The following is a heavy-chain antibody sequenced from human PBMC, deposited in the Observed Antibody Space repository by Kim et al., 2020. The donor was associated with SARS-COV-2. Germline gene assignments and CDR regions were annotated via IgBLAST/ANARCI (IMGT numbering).Heavy chain of an antibody. Sequence: GGSLRLSCAASGFTFSSYAMHWVRQAPGKGLEWVAVISYDGSNKYYVDSVKGRFTISRDNSKNTLYLQMNSLRAEDTAVYYCARDPSSSWSFDYWGQGTLVTVSS. CDR3: ARDPSSSWSFDY. V-gene: IGHV3-30*04. J-gene: IGHJ4*02. CDR2: ISYDGSNK. D-gene: IGHD6-13*01. CDR1: GFTFSSYA.